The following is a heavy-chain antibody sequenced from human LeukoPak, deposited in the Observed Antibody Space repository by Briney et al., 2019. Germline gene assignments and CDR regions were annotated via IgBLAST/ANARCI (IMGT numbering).Heavy chain of an antibody. CDR1: GFTFDDYA. J-gene: IGHJ4*02. CDR2: ISWNSGSI. CDR3: ARGPNSYYFDY. Sequence: GGSLRLSCAASGFTFDDYAMHWVRQAPGKGLEWVSGISWNSGSIGYADSVKGRFTISRDNAKNSLYLQMNSLRAEDTAVYYCARGPNSYYFDYWGQGTLVTVSS. V-gene: IGHV3-9*01. D-gene: IGHD4-23*01.